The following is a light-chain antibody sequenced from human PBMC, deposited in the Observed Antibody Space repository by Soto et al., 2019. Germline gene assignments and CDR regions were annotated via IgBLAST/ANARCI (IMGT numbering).Light chain of an antibody. J-gene: IGLJ2*01. CDR3: AAWDDSLNGVL. CDR1: SSNIGTNT. Sequence: QSVLTQPPSASTTPGQRVTISCSGSSSNIGTNTVNWYQQLPGTAPKLLIYNNNQRPSGVPDRISGSKSATSASLAISGLQSEDEADYYCAAWDDSLNGVLFGRGTKLTVL. V-gene: IGLV1-44*01. CDR2: NNN.